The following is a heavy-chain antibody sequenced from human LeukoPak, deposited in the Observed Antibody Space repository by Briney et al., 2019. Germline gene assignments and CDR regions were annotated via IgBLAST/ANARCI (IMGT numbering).Heavy chain of an antibody. J-gene: IGHJ4*02. CDR3: AKDRHDILTGYHFDY. Sequence: PGGSLRLSCAASGFTFSSDGMEWVRQAPGKGLEWVAVISYDGSNKSSADSVKGRFTMSRDNSKNTLYLQMTSLRAEDTAVYYCAKDRHDILTGYHFDYWGQGTLVTVSS. CDR2: ISYDGSNK. V-gene: IGHV3-30*18. D-gene: IGHD3-9*01. CDR1: GFTFSSDG.